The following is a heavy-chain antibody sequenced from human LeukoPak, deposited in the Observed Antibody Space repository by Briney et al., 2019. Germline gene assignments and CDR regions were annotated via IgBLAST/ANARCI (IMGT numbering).Heavy chain of an antibody. V-gene: IGHV1-2*02. D-gene: IGHD5-12*01. CDR1: GYTFTGYY. J-gene: IGHJ4*02. Sequence: ASVKVSCKASGYTFTGYYMHWVRQAPGQGLEWMGWINPNSGGTNYAQKFQGRVTMTRDTSISTAYMELSRLRSDDTAVYYCARLYSGYDNGSYWGQGTLVTVSS. CDR2: INPNSGGT. CDR3: ARLYSGYDNGSY.